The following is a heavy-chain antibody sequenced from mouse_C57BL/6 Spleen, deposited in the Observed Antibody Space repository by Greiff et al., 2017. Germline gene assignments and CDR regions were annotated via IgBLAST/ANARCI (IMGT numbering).Heavy chain of an antibody. CDR3: ASSRGYGDGYYFDY. CDR1: GYAFSSYW. CDR2: IYPGDGDT. Sequence: LVESGAELVKPGASVKISCKASGYAFSSYWMNWVKQRPGKGLEWIGQIYPGDGDTNYNGKFKGKATLTADKSSSKAYMQLSSLTSEDSAVYFCASSRGYGDGYYFDYGGQGTTLTVSS. V-gene: IGHV1-80*01. D-gene: IGHD2-2*01. J-gene: IGHJ2*01.